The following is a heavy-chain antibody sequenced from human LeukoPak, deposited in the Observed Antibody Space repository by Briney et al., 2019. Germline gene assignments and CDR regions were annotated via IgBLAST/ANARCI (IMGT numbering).Heavy chain of an antibody. CDR2: IIPIFGTA. J-gene: IGHJ4*02. CDR1: GGTFSSYA. D-gene: IGHD4-23*01. CDR3: ASAVVNPPYYFDY. V-gene: IGHV1-69*13. Sequence: SVTVSCKASGGTFSSYAISWVRQAPGQGLEWMGGIIPIFGTANYAQKFQGRVTITADESTSTAYMELSSLRSEDTAVYYCASAVVNPPYYFDYWGQGTLVTVSS.